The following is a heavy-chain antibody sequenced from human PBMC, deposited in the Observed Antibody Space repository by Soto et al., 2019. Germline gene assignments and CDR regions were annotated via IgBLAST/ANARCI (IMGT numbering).Heavy chain of an antibody. Sequence: QVQLVQSGAEVKKPGSSVKVSCKASGGTFSNYAITWVRQAPGQGLEWVARIIPIFGTTNVAQKFQGRVTITAAESTTTASMDLSGLKSDDTAVYYCAKDGGADGYFGNWLDPWGQGTRVTVSS. CDR2: IIPIFGTT. J-gene: IGHJ5*02. CDR1: GGTFSNYA. CDR3: AKDGGADGYFGNWLDP. D-gene: IGHD5-12*01. V-gene: IGHV1-69*15.